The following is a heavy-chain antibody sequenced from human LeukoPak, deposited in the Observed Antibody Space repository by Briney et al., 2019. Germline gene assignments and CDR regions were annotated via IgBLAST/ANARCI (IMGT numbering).Heavy chain of an antibody. V-gene: IGHV4-31*03. J-gene: IGHJ5*02. CDR1: GGSISSGGYY. D-gene: IGHD2-2*01. Sequence: PSQTLSLTCTVSGGSISSGGYYWSWIRQHPGKGLEWIGYIYYSGSTYYNPSLKSRVTISVDTSKNQFSLKLSSVTAADTAVYYCAGDGCSSTSCVSSWFDPWGQGTLVTVSS. CDR2: IYYSGST. CDR3: AGDGCSSTSCVSSWFDP.